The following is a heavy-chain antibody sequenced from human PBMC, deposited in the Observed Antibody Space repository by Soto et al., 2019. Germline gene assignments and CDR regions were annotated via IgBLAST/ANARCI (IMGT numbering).Heavy chain of an antibody. V-gene: IGHV3-21*01. Sequence: EVHLVESGGGLVKPGGSLRLSCAVSGFTFSSCTMNWVRQAPGEGLEWVSSISPSTSHIYYADSVKGRFTISRDNAKNSLFLQMNSLRAEDTAVYYCSGCSGGACHQNYGMDVWGQGTKVTVSS. CDR2: ISPSTSHI. D-gene: IGHD2-15*01. CDR1: GFTFSSCT. J-gene: IGHJ6*02. CDR3: SGCSGGACHQNYGMDV.